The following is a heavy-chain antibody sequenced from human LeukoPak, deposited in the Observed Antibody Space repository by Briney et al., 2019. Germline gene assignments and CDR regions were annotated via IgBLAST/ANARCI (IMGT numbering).Heavy chain of an antibody. J-gene: IGHJ6*02. CDR2: INHSGST. D-gene: IGHD2-15*01. CDR1: GGSFSGYY. Sequence: KPSETLSLTCAVYGGSFSGYYWSWIRQPPGKGLEWIGEINHSGSTNYNPSLKSRVTISVDTSKNQFSLKLSSVTAADTAVYYCARFEVVAATGKDKKKDYYYGMDVWGQGTTVTVSS. CDR3: ARFEVVAATGKDKKKDYYYGMDV. V-gene: IGHV4-34*01.